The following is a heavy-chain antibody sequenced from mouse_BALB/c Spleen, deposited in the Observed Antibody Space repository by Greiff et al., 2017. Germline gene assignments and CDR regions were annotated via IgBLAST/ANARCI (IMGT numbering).Heavy chain of an antibody. V-gene: IGHV5-12-1*01. CDR1: GFAFSSYD. D-gene: IGHD1-1*02. J-gene: IGHJ4*01. Sequence: EVMLVESGGGLVKPGGSLKLSCAASGFAFSSYDMSWVRQTPEKRLEWVAYISSGGGSTYYPDTVKGRFTISRDNAKNTLYLQMSSLKSEDTAMYYCARGGNYDAMDYWGQGTSVTVSS. CDR2: ISSGGGST. CDR3: ARGGNYDAMDY.